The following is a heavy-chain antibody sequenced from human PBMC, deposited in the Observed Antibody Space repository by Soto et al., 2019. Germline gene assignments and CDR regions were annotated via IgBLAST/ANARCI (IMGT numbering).Heavy chain of an antibody. D-gene: IGHD1-26*01. CDR3: TRDRVGATIYYYYYYGMDV. V-gene: IGHV3-49*04. Sequence: QPGGSLRLSCTASGFTFGDYAMSWVRQAPGKGLEWVGFIRSKAYGGTTEYAASVKGRFTISRDDSKSIAYLQMNSLKTEDTAVYYCTRDRVGATIYYYYYYGMDVWGQGTTVTVSS. CDR1: GFTFGDYA. CDR2: IRSKAYGGTT. J-gene: IGHJ6*02.